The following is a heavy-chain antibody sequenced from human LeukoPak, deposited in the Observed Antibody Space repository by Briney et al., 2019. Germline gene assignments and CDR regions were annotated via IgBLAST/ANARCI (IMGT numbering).Heavy chain of an antibody. CDR3: ARGEDTAMADY. CDR1: GGSFSGYY. D-gene: IGHD5-18*01. CDR2: INHSGST. Sequence: SETLSLTCAVYGGSFSGYYWSWIRQPTGKGLEWIGEINHSGSTNYNPSLKSRVTISVDTSKNQFSLKLSSVTAADTAVYYCARGEDTAMADYWGQGTLVTVSS. V-gene: IGHV4-34*01. J-gene: IGHJ4*02.